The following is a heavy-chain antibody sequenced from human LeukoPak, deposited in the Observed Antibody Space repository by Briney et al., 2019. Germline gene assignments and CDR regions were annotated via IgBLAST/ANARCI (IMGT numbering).Heavy chain of an antibody. Sequence: ASVKVSCKASGYTFTGYYMHWVRQAPGQGLEWMGRINPNSGGTNYAQKFQGRVTMTRDTSISTAYMELSRLRSEDTAVYYCARGCSGGSCRPYSWFDPWGQGTLVTVSS. CDR2: INPNSGGT. V-gene: IGHV1-2*06. CDR1: GYTFTGYY. D-gene: IGHD2-15*01. CDR3: ARGCSGGSCRPYSWFDP. J-gene: IGHJ5*02.